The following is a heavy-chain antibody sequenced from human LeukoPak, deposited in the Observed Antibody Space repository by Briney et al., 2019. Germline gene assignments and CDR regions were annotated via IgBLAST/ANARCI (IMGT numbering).Heavy chain of an antibody. Sequence: ASVKVSCKTSGYTFTSYLIHWVRQAPGQSLEWMGLINAGSGDTRYSQKFQGRVTITRDTSASTAYMKLSSLISEDTAVYYCARDWQEPYDYNGLDVWGQGTTVTVSS. CDR3: ARDWQEPYDYNGLDV. J-gene: IGHJ6*02. V-gene: IGHV1-3*01. CDR1: GYTFTSYL. CDR2: INAGSGDT.